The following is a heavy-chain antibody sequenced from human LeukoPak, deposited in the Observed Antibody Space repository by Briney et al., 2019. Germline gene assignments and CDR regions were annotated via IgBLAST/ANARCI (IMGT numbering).Heavy chain of an antibody. CDR3: AGDSSRGLASPPYY. D-gene: IGHD5-24*01. CDR1: LCTFTNYY. J-gene: IGHJ4*02. V-gene: IGHV1-2*04. Sequence: SVTVSCKGSLCTFTNYYMHGVRQPPGRGGEWMGIINSCCGSTSYGRKFQGWVTMTKDTPISTAYMEMKRLRCDGRGGYYLAGDSSRGLASPPYYWLQGSLLTVSS. CDR2: INSCCGST.